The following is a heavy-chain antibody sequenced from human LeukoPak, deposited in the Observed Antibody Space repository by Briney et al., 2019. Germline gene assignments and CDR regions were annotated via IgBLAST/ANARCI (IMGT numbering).Heavy chain of an antibody. CDR1: GFTLSSYG. CDR2: ISGSGGST. CDR3: AKDRYYYDSSGDY. Sequence: GGTLRLSCAASGFTLSSYGMSWVRQAPGKGLEWVSAISGSGGSTYYADSVKGRFTISRDNSKNTLYLQMNSLRAEDTAVYYCAKDRYYYDSSGDYWGQGTLVTVSS. D-gene: IGHD3-22*01. V-gene: IGHV3-23*01. J-gene: IGHJ4*02.